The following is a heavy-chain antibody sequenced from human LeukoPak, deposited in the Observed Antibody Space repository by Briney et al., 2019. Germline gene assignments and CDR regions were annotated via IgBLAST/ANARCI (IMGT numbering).Heavy chain of an antibody. CDR3: ARTHGKGSYYFDY. D-gene: IGHD1-26*01. J-gene: IGHJ4*02. CDR1: GGSISSGGYY. Sequence: SQTLSLTCTVSGGSISSGGYYWSWIRQHPGKGLEWIGYIYYSGSTYYNPSLKSRVTISVDTSKNQFSLKLSSVTAADTAVYYCARTHGKGSYYFDYWGQGTLVTVSS. CDR2: IYYSGST. V-gene: IGHV4-31*03.